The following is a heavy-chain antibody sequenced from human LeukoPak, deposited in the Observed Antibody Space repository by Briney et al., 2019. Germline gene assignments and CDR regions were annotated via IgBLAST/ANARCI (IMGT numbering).Heavy chain of an antibody. V-gene: IGHV3-48*03. CDR3: ARDRAEDGYNY. J-gene: IGHJ4*02. CDR2: ISSSGSTI. CDR1: GFTFSSYE. Sequence: GGSLRLSCAASGFTFSSYEMNWVRQAPGKGLEGVSYISSSGSTICYADSVDGRFTISRHNAKNSLYLQMNSLRAEDTAVYYCARDRAEDGYNYWGQGTLVTVSS. D-gene: IGHD5-24*01.